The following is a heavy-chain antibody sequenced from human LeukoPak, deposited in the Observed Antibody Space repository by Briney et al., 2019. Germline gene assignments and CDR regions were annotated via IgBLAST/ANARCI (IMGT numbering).Heavy chain of an antibody. V-gene: IGHV1-18*01. CDR1: GYPFTSYG. D-gene: IGHD3-9*01. Sequence: ASVKVSCKASGYPFTSYGVSWVRQAPAQGLEWMGWISAYNGNTNYPQILQDRVTMTTETSTNPAYTELRSLRSDDTAVYYCASNFYDILTGARYDAFDIWGQGTMVTVSS. CDR2: ISAYNGNT. J-gene: IGHJ3*02. CDR3: ASNFYDILTGARYDAFDI.